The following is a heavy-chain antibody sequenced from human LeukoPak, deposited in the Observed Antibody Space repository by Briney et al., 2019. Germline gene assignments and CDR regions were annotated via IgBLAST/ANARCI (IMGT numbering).Heavy chain of an antibody. V-gene: IGHV1-46*01. CDR2: INPSGGNT. Sequence: ASVKVSCKASGYTFTRYYIHWVRQAPGQGREWMGIINPSGGNTNYARKFQGRVTMTRETSTSTVYMELSSLRSEDTAMYYCAREEDGGYFDYWGQGTVVTVSS. CDR1: GYTFTRYY. CDR3: AREEDGGYFDY. D-gene: IGHD2-15*01. J-gene: IGHJ4*02.